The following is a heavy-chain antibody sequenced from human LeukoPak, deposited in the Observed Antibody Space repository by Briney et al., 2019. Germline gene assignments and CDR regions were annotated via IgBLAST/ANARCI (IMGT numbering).Heavy chain of an antibody. D-gene: IGHD3-10*01. CDR2: VSLDGTNK. Sequence: GGSLRLSCAASGFTLETYPMHWVRQAPDKGLEWVALVSLDGTNKHYAGSVKGRFTASRDNSKNTLYLQMNSLRTEDTAVYFCARELFYGSRNDYPDFDYWGQGTLVTVSS. J-gene: IGHJ4*02. V-gene: IGHV3-30-3*01. CDR3: ARELFYGSRNDYPDFDY. CDR1: GFTLETYP.